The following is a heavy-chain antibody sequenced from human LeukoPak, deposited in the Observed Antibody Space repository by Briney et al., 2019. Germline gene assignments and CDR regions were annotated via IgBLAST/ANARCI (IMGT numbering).Heavy chain of an antibody. CDR3: ARYDILTPPDY. J-gene: IGHJ4*02. CDR2: ISVHNGNT. V-gene: IGHV1-18*01. D-gene: IGHD3-9*01. Sequence: GASVKVSCKASGYTFTKYAITWVRQAPGQGPEWMGRISVHNGNTNYAQKYQGRVTLTTDTSTSTAYMELRSLRSDDTAVYYCARYDILTPPDYWGQGTLVTVSS. CDR1: GYTFTKYA.